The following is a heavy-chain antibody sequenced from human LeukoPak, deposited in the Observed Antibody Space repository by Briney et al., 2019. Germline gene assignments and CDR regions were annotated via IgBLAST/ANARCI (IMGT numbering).Heavy chain of an antibody. V-gene: IGHV3-74*01. CDR3: ARRGASTGAFDI. Sequence: GGSLRLPCAASGFTFSSYWMHWVRQAPGKGLVWVSRINSDGSSTSYADSVKGRFTISRDNAKNTLYLQMNSLRAEDTAVYYCARRGASTGAFDIWGQGTMVTVSS. CDR1: GFTFSSYW. D-gene: IGHD1-26*01. CDR2: INSDGSST. J-gene: IGHJ3*02.